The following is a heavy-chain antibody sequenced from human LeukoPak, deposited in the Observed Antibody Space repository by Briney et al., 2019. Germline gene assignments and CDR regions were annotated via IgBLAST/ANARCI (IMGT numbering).Heavy chain of an antibody. CDR2: FDPEDGET. Sequence: GASVKVSCKVSGYTLTELSMHWVRQAPGKGLEWMVGFDPEDGETIYAQKFQGRVTMTEDTSTDTAYMELSSLRSEDTAVYYCATFLLSDSITIFGVAPSWGQGTLVTVSS. J-gene: IGHJ4*02. D-gene: IGHD3-3*01. V-gene: IGHV1-24*01. CDR1: GYTLTELS. CDR3: ATFLLSDSITIFGVAPS.